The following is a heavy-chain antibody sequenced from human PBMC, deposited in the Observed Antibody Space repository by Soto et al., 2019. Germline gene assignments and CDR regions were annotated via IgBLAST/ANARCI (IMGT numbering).Heavy chain of an antibody. CDR2: ISGDGVKT. Sequence: EVHLLQSGGGLVQPGGSQRLSCAASGFTFIDYAISWDRQAPGKGLEWVSAISGDGVKTYYPDSVKGRFTISRDNAKNTLFLPINSLRDEDTAIYYCTKEMSHSRPYDYWGQGTLVTVS. CDR1: GFTFIDYA. CDR3: TKEMSHSRPYDY. V-gene: IGHV3-23*01. J-gene: IGHJ4*02. D-gene: IGHD6-13*01.